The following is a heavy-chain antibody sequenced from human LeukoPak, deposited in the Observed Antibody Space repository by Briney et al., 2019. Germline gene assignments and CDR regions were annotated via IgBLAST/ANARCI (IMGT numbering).Heavy chain of an antibody. CDR2: IYYSGST. CDR1: GGSISSSSYY. Sequence: SETLSLTCTVSGGSISSSSYYWGWIRQPPGKGLEWIGSIYYSGSTYYNPSLKSRVTISVDTSKNQFSLKLSSVTAADTAVYYCVKSHPNTGGSYLFDYWGQGTLVTVSS. CDR3: VKSHPNTGGSYLFDY. J-gene: IGHJ4*02. V-gene: IGHV4-39*01. D-gene: IGHD1-26*01.